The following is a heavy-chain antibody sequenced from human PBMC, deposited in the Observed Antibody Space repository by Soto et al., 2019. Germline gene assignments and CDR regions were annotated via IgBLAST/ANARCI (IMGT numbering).Heavy chain of an antibody. V-gene: IGHV4-34*01. D-gene: IGHD4-17*01. CDR1: GGSFSGYY. Sequence: QVQLQQWGAGLLKPSETLSLTCAVYGGSFSGYYWSWIRQPPGKGLEWIGEINHSGSTNYNPSLKSRVTISVDTSKNQFSRKLSSVTAADTAVYYCARYGDYEGIFDYWGQGTLVTVSS. CDR2: INHSGST. CDR3: ARYGDYEGIFDY. J-gene: IGHJ4*02.